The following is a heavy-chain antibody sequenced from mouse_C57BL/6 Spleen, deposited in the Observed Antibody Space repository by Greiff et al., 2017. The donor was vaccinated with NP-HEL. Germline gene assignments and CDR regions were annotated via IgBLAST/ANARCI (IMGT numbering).Heavy chain of an antibody. V-gene: IGHV1-74*01. CDR3: AICGGGENVPYYYAMDY. Sequence: QVQLQQPGAELVKPGASVKVSCKASGYTFTSYWMHWVKQRPGQGLEWIGRIHPSDSDTNYNQKFKGKATLTVDKSSSTAYMQLSSLTSEDSAVYYCAICGGGENVPYYYAMDYWGQGTSVTVSS. CDR2: IHPSDSDT. CDR1: GYTFTSYW. J-gene: IGHJ4*01.